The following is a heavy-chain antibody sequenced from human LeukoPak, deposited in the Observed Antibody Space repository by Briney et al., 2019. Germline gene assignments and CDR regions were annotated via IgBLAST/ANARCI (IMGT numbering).Heavy chain of an antibody. CDR1: VYTLTELS. V-gene: IGHV1-24*01. D-gene: IGHD1-7*01. Sequence: GASVKVTCRVSVYTLTELSMHWVRQAPGKGLAWMGGFDPEDGETIYAQKFQGRVTMTEDTSTDTAYMELSSLRSEDTAVYYCATSSVTYWNYYFDYWGQGTLVTVSS. CDR2: FDPEDGET. CDR3: ATSSVTYWNYYFDY. J-gene: IGHJ4*02.